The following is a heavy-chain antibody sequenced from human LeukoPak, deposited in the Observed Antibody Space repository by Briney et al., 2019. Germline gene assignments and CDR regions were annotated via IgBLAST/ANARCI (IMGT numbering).Heavy chain of an antibody. CDR1: GYTLTELS. Sequence: SSVKVSCKVSGYTLTELSMHGVRQAPGKGLEWMGGFDPEDGETIYAQKFQGRVTMTEDTSTDTAYMELRSLRSEDTAVYYCATAKDSSGYRPDAFDIWGQGTMVTVSS. CDR2: FDPEDGET. CDR3: ATAKDSSGYRPDAFDI. V-gene: IGHV1-24*01. D-gene: IGHD3-22*01. J-gene: IGHJ3*02.